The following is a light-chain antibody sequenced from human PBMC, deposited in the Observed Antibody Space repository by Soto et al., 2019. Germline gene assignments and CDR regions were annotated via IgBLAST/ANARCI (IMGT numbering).Light chain of an antibody. J-gene: IGKJ1*01. Sequence: IVLTQSPGTLSWSAGERATLSCRASQGIITKLAWYHRKPGQAPRLLVCGVSTRATGVPARFSGSGSGAELTLTISSLQSAGLCVYYCQQYYTWPRGTFGQRTKVDIK. CDR3: QQYYTWPRGT. CDR1: QGIITK. CDR2: GVS. V-gene: IGKV3-15*01.